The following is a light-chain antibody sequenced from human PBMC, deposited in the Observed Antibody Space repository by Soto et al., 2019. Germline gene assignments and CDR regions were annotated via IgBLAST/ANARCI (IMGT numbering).Light chain of an antibody. V-gene: IGLV2-14*01. CDR3: SSYTSISSWV. J-gene: IGLJ3*02. CDR2: EVS. CDR1: SSDVGGYNY. Sequence: QSALTQPASVSGSPGQSITISCTGTSSDVGGYNYVSWYQQHQGKAHKLMIYEVSNRPTGVSNRFSGSKSGNTASLTISGLQAEDEADYYCSSYTSISSWVFGGGTKLTVL.